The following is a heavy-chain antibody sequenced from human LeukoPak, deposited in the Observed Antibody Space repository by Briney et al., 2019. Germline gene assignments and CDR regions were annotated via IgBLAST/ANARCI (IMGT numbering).Heavy chain of an antibody. CDR3: ARELVRGVISN. D-gene: IGHD3-10*01. V-gene: IGHV1-69*13. CDR2: IIPIFGTA. CDR1: GYTFTSYY. Sequence: SVKVSCKASGYTFTSYYMHWVRQAPGQGLEWMGGIIPIFGTANYAQKFQGRVTVTADESTSTAYMELSSLRSEDTAVYYCARELVRGVISNWGQGTLVTVSS. J-gene: IGHJ4*02.